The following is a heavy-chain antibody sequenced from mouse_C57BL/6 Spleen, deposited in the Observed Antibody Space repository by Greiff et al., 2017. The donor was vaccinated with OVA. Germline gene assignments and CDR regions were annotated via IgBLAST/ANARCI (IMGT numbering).Heavy chain of an antibody. CDR1: GFSLTSYG. CDR2: IWGVGST. Sequence: VKVVESGPGLVAPSQSLSITCTVSGFSLTSYGVDWVRQSPGKGLEWLGVIWGVGSTNYNSALKSRLSISKDNSKSQVFLKMNSLQTDDTAMYYCATHYYDYDGFAYWGQGTLVTVSA. D-gene: IGHD2-4*01. V-gene: IGHV2-6*01. J-gene: IGHJ3*01. CDR3: ATHYYDYDGFAY.